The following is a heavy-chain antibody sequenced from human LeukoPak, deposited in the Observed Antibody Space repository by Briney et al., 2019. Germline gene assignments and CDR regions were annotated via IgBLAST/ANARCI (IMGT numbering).Heavy chain of an antibody. D-gene: IGHD3-9*01. J-gene: IGHJ3*02. Sequence: PGGSLRLSCAASGFTFDDYAMHWVRQAPGKGLEWVSGISWNSGSIGYADSVKGRFTISRDNAKNSLYLQMNSLRAEDTALYYCAKENYDILTGSNLGAFDIWGQGTMVTVSS. CDR3: AKENYDILTGSNLGAFDI. CDR2: ISWNSGSI. CDR1: GFTFDDYA. V-gene: IGHV3-9*01.